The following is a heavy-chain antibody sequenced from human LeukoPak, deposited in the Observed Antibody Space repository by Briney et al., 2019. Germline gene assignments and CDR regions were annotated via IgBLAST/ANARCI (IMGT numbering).Heavy chain of an antibody. CDR3: ARSDILTGYYEGYFDY. J-gene: IGHJ4*02. Sequence: PSETLSLTCAVYGGSFSGYYWSWIRQPAGKGLEWIGRIYTSGSTNYNPSLKSRVTMSIDTSKNQFSLKLSSVTAADTAVYYCARSDILTGYYEGYFDYWGQGTLVTVSS. CDR1: GGSFSGYY. D-gene: IGHD3-9*01. CDR2: IYTSGST. V-gene: IGHV4-59*10.